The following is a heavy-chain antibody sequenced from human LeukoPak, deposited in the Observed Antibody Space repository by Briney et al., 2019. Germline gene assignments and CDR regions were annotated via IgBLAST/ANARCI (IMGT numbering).Heavy chain of an antibody. CDR1: GFTFSGYW. V-gene: IGHV3-7*01. J-gene: IGHJ4*02. Sequence: PGGSLRLSCAASGFTFSGYWMSWVRQTPEKGLEWVANIKQDGYEKYYVDSVKGRFTISRDNAKNSLYLQMNSLRAEDTAVYYCARGSTYYDSSGQVPFDYWGQGTLVTVSS. CDR3: ARGSTYYDSSGQVPFDY. CDR2: IKQDGYEK. D-gene: IGHD3-22*01.